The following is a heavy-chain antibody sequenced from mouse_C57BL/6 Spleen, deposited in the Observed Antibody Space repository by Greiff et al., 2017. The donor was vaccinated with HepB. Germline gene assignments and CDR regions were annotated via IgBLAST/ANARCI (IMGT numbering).Heavy chain of an antibody. D-gene: IGHD1-1*01. Sequence: EVKLMESGGGLVKPGGSLKLSCAASGFTFSDYGMHWVRQAPEKGLEWVAYISSGSSTIYYADTVKGRFTISRDNAKNTLFLQMTSLRSEDTAMYYCARRHYGSSEGFAYWGQGTLVTVSA. CDR1: GFTFSDYG. J-gene: IGHJ3*01. CDR2: ISSGSSTI. CDR3: ARRHYGSSEGFAY. V-gene: IGHV5-17*01.